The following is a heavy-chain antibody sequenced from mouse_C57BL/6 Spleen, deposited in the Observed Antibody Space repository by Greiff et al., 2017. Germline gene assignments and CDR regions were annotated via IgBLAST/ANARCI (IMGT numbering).Heavy chain of an antibody. D-gene: IGHD1-1*01. CDR2: IYPSDSET. J-gene: IGHJ2*01. CDR1: GYTFTSYW. Sequence: QVQLQQPGAELVRPGSSVKLSCKASGYTFTSYWMDWVKQRPGQGLEWIGNIYPSDSETHYNQKFKDKATLTVDKSSSTAYMQLSSLTSEDSAVYCCARSEGYYYGSSSFFDYWGQGTTLTVSS. CDR3: ARSEGYYYGSSSFFDY. V-gene: IGHV1-61*01.